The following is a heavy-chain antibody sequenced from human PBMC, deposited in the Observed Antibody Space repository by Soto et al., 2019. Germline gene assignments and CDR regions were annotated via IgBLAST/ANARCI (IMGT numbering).Heavy chain of an antibody. Sequence: ASVKVSCKASGYTFTSYGISWVRQAPGQGLEWMGWISAYNGNTNYAQKLQGRVTMTTDTSTSTAYMELRSLRSDDTAVYYCARDYGYCSSTSCSPEYFQHWGQGTLVTV. D-gene: IGHD2-2*03. CDR3: ARDYGYCSSTSCSPEYFQH. CDR1: GYTFTSYG. CDR2: ISAYNGNT. V-gene: IGHV1-18*01. J-gene: IGHJ1*01.